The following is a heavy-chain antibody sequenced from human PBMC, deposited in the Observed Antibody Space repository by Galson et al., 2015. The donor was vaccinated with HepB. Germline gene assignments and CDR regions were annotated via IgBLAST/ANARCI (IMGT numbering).Heavy chain of an antibody. CDR3: ASYGILTGYSKAPDY. CDR1: GFTFSSYG. CDR2: ISYDGSNR. Sequence: SLRLSCAASGFTFSSYGMHWVRQAPGKGLEWVAVISYDGSNRYYADSVKGRFTISRDNSKNTLYLQMNSLRAEDTAVYYCASYGILTGYSKAPDYWGQGTLVTVSS. D-gene: IGHD3-9*01. V-gene: IGHV3-30*03. J-gene: IGHJ4*02.